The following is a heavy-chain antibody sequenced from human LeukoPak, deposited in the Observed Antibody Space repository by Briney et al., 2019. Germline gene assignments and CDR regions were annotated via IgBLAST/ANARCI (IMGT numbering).Heavy chain of an antibody. D-gene: IGHD4-23*01. CDR2: IYSGGST. CDR1: GFTFSSYA. CDR3: ARARWDGGNFDY. J-gene: IGHJ4*02. Sequence: GGSLRLSCAASGFTFSSYAMTWVRQAPGKGLEWASVIYSGGSTYYADSVKGRFTISRDNSKNTLYLQMNSLRAEDTAVYYCARARWDGGNFDYWGQGTLVTVSS. V-gene: IGHV3-53*01.